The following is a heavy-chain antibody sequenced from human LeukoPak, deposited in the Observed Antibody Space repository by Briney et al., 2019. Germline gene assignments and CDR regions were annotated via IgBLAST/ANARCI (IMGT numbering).Heavy chain of an antibody. CDR1: GFSFSGHW. Sequence: GGSLRLSCTASGFSFSGHWMHWARQLPGKGLVWVSRISPTGSTTSYADSVMGRFTVSRDNAKNILYLQVHKLRAEDTAVYYCARGPNSNWSGLDFWGQGALLTVSS. CDR3: ARGPNSNWSGLDF. D-gene: IGHD6-6*01. J-gene: IGHJ4*02. CDR2: ISPTGSTT. V-gene: IGHV3-74*01.